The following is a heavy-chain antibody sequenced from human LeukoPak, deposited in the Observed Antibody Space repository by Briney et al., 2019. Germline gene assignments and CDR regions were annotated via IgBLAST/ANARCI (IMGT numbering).Heavy chain of an antibody. CDR1: GFTFSSYA. D-gene: IGHD3-22*01. Sequence: PGGSLRLSCAASGFTFSSYAMHWVRQAPGKGLEWVAAISYDGSNRYYADSVKGRFTISRDNSKNTLYLQMDSLRPEDTAVYYCAKRHDSSGYCLDNWGQGTLVTVSS. V-gene: IGHV3-30-3*01. CDR3: AKRHDSSGYCLDN. CDR2: ISYDGSNR. J-gene: IGHJ4*02.